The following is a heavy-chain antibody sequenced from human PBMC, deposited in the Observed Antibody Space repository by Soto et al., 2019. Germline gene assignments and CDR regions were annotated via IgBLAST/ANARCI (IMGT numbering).Heavy chain of an antibody. Sequence: GGSLRLSCAASGLTFSSFLMHWVRQAPGKGLEWVAVISYDGSNKFYADSAKGRFTISRDNSNNTLYLQMSSLRAEDTAVYYCARTPYSRSTNTTLYGMDVWGQGTTVTVSS. CDR2: ISYDGSNK. J-gene: IGHJ6*02. CDR3: ARTPYSRSTNTTLYGMDV. CDR1: GLTFSSFL. D-gene: IGHD3-22*01. V-gene: IGHV3-30-3*01.